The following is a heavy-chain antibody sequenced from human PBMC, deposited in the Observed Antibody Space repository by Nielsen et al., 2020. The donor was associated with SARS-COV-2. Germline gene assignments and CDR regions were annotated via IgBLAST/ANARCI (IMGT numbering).Heavy chain of an antibody. J-gene: IGHJ4*02. D-gene: IGHD1-26*01. V-gene: IGHV3-30*02. CDR2: MWYDGVEK. CDR1: GYTFSDYG. CDR3: AYSGSYHFDY. Sequence: GESLKISCVASGYTFSDYGMHWVRQAPGKGLEWVALMWYDGVEKDYADSVRGRFTISRDNSKNTLYLQMNSLRAEDTAVYYCAYSGSYHFDYWGQGTLVTVSS.